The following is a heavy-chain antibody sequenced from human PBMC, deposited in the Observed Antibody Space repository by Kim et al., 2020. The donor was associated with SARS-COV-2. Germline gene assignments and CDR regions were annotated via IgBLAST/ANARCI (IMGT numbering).Heavy chain of an antibody. CDR3: ARDYCSSTSCYFISTMDV. Sequence: GGSLRLSCAASGFTFSSYSMNWVRQAPGKGLEWVSSISSSSSYIYYADSVKGRFTISRDNAKNSLYLQMNSLRAEDTAVYYCARDYCSSTSCYFISTMDVWGQGTTVTVSS. V-gene: IGHV3-21*01. J-gene: IGHJ6*02. CDR2: ISSSSSYI. CDR1: GFTFSSYS. D-gene: IGHD2-2*01.